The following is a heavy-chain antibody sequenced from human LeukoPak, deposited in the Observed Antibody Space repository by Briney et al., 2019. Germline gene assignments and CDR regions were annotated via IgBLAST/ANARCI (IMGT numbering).Heavy chain of an antibody. CDR2: IYTSGST. V-gene: IGHV4-61*02. CDR3: ARELQLWSRYYYYYMDV. Sequence: SETLSLTCTVSGGSISSGSYYWSWIRQPAGKGLEWIGRIYTSGSTNYNPSLKSRVTISVDTSKNQFPLKLSSVTAADTAVYYCARELQLWSRYYYYYMDVWGKGTTVTVSS. D-gene: IGHD5-18*01. CDR1: GGSISSGSYY. J-gene: IGHJ6*03.